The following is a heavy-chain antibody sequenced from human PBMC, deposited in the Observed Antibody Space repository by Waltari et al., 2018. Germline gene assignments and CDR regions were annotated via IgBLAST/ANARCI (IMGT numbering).Heavy chain of an antibody. Sequence: QVQLVESGGGVVQPGRSLSLSCEASEFTFRSFAMHWVRQAPGKGLEWVAVISYNGRNIYYVDSVKGRFTISRDNSKKTLYMQMNSLRAEDTAVYYCARDYCDRTNCHGMDVWGQGTTVTVSS. CDR1: EFTFRSFA. CDR3: ARDYCDRTNCHGMDV. J-gene: IGHJ6*02. D-gene: IGHD3-22*01. CDR2: ISYNGRNI. V-gene: IGHV3-30*04.